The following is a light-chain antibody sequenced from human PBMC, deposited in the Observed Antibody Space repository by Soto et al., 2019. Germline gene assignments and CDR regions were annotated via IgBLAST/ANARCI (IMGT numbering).Light chain of an antibody. J-gene: IGKJ2*01. CDR3: QQLNPFSRT. CDR1: QDIKNY. V-gene: IGKV1-33*01. Sequence: DIQMTQSPSSLSASVGDRVTITCQASQDIKNYLNWYQQKSGKAPKLLIYDASDLETGVPSRFSGSGSGTEFTLTISSLQPEDFATYYCQQLNPFSRTFGPGTKLEI. CDR2: DAS.